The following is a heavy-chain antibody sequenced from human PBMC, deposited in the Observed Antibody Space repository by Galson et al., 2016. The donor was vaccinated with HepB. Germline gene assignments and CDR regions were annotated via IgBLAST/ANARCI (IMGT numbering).Heavy chain of an antibody. V-gene: IGHV4-31*03. D-gene: IGHD3-10*01. J-gene: IGHJ3*02. Sequence: TLSLTCTVSGGSISSGGYYWSWIRQHPGKGPEWTGYIYFRGSSYYNPSLKSRATIPVDTSKNQFSLRLSSVTAADTAVYYCARGRLNYYGSGNYYPAAFDIWGQGTMVAVSS. CDR2: IYFRGSS. CDR3: ARGRLNYYGSGNYYPAAFDI. CDR1: GGSISSGGYY.